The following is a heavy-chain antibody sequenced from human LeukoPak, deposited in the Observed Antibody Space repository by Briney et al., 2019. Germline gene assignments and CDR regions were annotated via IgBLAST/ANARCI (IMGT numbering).Heavy chain of an antibody. CDR2: LFNSGGT. D-gene: IGHD6-19*01. J-gene: IGHJ4*02. CDR3: ARQWLVSPLFDY. V-gene: IGHV4-59*08. Sequence: SETLSLTCTVSGASISSYHWSWIRQPPGKGLEWIGDLFNSGGTSYNASLKSRVTVSVDTSKKQVSLKVTSVTAADTAVYYCARQWLVSPLFDYWGQGTLVTVSS. CDR1: GASISSYH.